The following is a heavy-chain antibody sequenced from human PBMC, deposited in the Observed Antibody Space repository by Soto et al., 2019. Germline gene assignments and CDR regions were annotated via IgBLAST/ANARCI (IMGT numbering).Heavy chain of an antibody. D-gene: IGHD6-19*01. J-gene: IGHJ4*02. CDR1: GFTFSSSA. CDR2: ISGSGGTT. V-gene: IGHV3-23*01. Sequence: EVQLFEWGGGLVQPGGSLRLSCSASGFTFSSSAMSWVRQAPGKGLEWVADISGSGGTTYYADSVKGRFTISRDNSXXTLYLQMSGLRAEDTAIYYCARDLTYSSGWYGFDCWGQGTLVTVSS. CDR3: ARDLTYSSGWYGFDC.